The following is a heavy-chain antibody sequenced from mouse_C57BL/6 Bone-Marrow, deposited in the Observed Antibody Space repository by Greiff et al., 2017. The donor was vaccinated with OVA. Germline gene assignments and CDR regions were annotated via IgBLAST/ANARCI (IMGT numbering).Heavy chain of an antibody. V-gene: IGHV5-16*01. CDR1: GFTFSDYS. Sequence: EVMLVESEGGLVQPGSSMKLSCTASGFTFSDYSMAWVRQVPEKGLEWVANINYDGSSTYYLDSLKSRFIISRDNAKNILYLEMSSLKSEDTATYYCARDLWYFEVWGTGTTVTVSS. CDR3: ARDLWYFEV. CDR2: INYDGSST. J-gene: IGHJ1*03.